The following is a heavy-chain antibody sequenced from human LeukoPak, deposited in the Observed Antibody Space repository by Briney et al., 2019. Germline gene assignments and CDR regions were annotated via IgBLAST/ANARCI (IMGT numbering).Heavy chain of an antibody. Sequence: PSETLSLTCTVSGGSISSSSYYWGWIRQPPGKGLEWIGSIYYSGSTYYNPSLKSRVTISVDTSKNQFSLKLSSVTAADTAVYYCARDGRNTGDDYWGQGTLVTVSS. J-gene: IGHJ4*02. V-gene: IGHV4-39*07. CDR3: ARDGRNTGDDY. D-gene: IGHD5-18*01. CDR1: GGSISSSSYY. CDR2: IYYSGST.